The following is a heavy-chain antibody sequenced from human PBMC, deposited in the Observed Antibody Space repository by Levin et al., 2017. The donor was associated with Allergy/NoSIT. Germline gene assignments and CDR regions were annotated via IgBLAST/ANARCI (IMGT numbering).Heavy chain of an antibody. CDR3: ARIGDSEGWFDP. Sequence: GGSLRLSCAASGLTVSRNYMSWVRQAPGKGLEWVSVIYSGGSTYYADSVKGRFTISRDNSKNTLYLQMNSLRAEDTAVYYCARIGDSEGWFDPWGQGTLVTVSS. CDR1: GLTVSRNY. J-gene: IGHJ5*02. D-gene: IGHD3-16*01. V-gene: IGHV3-66*01. CDR2: IYSGGST.